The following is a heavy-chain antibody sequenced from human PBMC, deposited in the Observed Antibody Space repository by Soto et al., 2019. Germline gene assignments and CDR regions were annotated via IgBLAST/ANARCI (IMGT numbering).Heavy chain of an antibody. D-gene: IGHD5-12*01. CDR3: ARETRGYPSGGR. J-gene: IGHJ4*02. Sequence: GGSLRLSCAASGFTFSDYYMSWIRQAPGKGLEWVSYISGSSTDTNYADSVKGRFTISRDNAKNSLYLQMNSLRVEDTAVYYCARETRGYPSGGRWGQGTLVTVSS. CDR2: ISGSSTDT. V-gene: IGHV3-11*06. CDR1: GFTFSDYY.